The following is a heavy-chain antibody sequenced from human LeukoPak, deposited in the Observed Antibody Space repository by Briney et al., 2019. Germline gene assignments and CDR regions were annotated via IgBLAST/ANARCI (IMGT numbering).Heavy chain of an antibody. V-gene: IGHV3-74*01. CDR3: ARAVYYSNYLGY. CDR2: INSDGSST. Sequence: PGGSLRLSCAASGFTFSSYWMRWVRQAPGKGLVWVSRINSDGSSTNYADSVKGRFTISRDNAKNTLYLQMNSLRAEDTAMYYCARAVYYSNYLGYWGQGTLVTVSS. D-gene: IGHD3-10*01. J-gene: IGHJ4*01. CDR1: GFTFSSYW.